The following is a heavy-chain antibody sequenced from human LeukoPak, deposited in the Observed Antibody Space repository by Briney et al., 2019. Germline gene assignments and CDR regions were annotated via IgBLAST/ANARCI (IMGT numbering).Heavy chain of an antibody. CDR3: ARQRTYCGGDCYSSNWFDP. D-gene: IGHD2-21*02. J-gene: IGHJ5*02. V-gene: IGHV5-51*01. CDR2: IYPGDSDT. CDR1: GFTVSSNY. Sequence: GGSLRLSCAASGFTVSSNYMSWVRQMPGKGLEWMGIIYPGDSDTRYSPSFQGQVTISADKSISTAYLQWSSLKASDTAMYYCARQRTYCGGDCYSSNWFDPWGQGTLVTVSS.